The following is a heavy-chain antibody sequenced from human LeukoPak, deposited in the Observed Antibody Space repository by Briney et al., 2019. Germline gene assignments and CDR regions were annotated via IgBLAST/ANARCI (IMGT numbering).Heavy chain of an antibody. Sequence: GASVKVSCKASGGTFSSYAISWVRQAPGQGLEWMGGIIPIFGTANYAQKFQGRVIITRDTSTSTAYMDLNSLRSEDTAVYYCARSRTRAFHIWGQGTMVTVSS. CDR1: GGTFSSYA. J-gene: IGHJ3*02. CDR3: ARSRTRAFHI. V-gene: IGHV1-69*05. CDR2: IIPIFGTA.